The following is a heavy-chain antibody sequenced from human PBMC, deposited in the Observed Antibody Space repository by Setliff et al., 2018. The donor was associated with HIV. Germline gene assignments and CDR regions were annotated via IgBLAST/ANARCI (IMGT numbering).Heavy chain of an antibody. Sequence: PSETLSLTCTVSGGSISSDDYYWGWVRQPPGKGLEWIGSIYHDGSTYYNPSLKSRLTISLDTSNNQFSVRLTSVTAADTAIYYCSRLYYNFWTGHRAFFNYWGQGTLVTVSS. V-gene: IGHV4-39*01. D-gene: IGHD3-3*01. CDR1: GGSISSDDYY. J-gene: IGHJ4*02. CDR3: SRLYYNFWTGHRAFFNY. CDR2: IYHDGST.